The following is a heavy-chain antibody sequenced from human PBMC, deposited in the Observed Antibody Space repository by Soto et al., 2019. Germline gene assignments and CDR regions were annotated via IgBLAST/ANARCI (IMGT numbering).Heavy chain of an antibody. D-gene: IGHD1-1*01. Sequence: ASVKVSCKASENTSSTYLVHWVRQVHGQGLEWMGWHNGYNGQTEYSQKFQGRVTITRDTSAKTAYLELRSLTSEDTAVYYCAGPHDRAGLGTWGQGTLVTVSS. CDR2: HNGYNGQT. V-gene: IGHV1-3*01. CDR3: AGPHDRAGLGT. J-gene: IGHJ5*02. CDR1: ENTSSTYL.